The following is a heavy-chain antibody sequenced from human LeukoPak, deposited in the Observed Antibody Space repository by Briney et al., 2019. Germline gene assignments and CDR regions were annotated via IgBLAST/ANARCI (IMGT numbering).Heavy chain of an antibody. CDR2: INNDGTYT. CDR1: GFTFSIYC. Sequence: GGSLRLSCAPSGFTFSIYCSYWVRQTPGEGLLWVARINNDGTYTNYADSVKGRLTISRDNAQNTLYLQMNSLTAEDTGVYYCAREVLAAGKTHDYWGQGTLLTVSS. CDR3: AREVLAAGKTHDY. J-gene: IGHJ4*02. V-gene: IGHV3-74*01. D-gene: IGHD6-13*01.